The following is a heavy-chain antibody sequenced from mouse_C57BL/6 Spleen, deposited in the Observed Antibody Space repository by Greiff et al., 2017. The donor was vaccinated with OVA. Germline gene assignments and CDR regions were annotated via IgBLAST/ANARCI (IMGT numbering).Heavy chain of an antibody. D-gene: IGHD1-1*01. CDR1: GYTFTDYY. CDR2: LGPGSGST. Sequence: QVQLQQSGAELVKPGASVKISCKASGYTFTDYYINWVKQRPGQGLEWIGKLGPGSGSTYYNEKFKSKATLTVDKSSSTAYMQLSSLTSEDSAVYYCASYYGSSSFAYWGQGTLVTVSA. J-gene: IGHJ3*01. V-gene: IGHV1-77*01. CDR3: ASYYGSSSFAY.